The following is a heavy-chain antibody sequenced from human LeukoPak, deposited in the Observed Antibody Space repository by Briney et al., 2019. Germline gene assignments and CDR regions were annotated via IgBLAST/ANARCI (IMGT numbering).Heavy chain of an antibody. V-gene: IGHV3-20*04. CDR2: INWNGGST. J-gene: IGHJ3*02. Sequence: GGSLRLSCAASGFTFDDYGMSWVRQAPGKGLEWVSCINWNGGSTGYADSVKGRFTISRDNAKNSLYLQMNSLRAEDTALYYCARDSISHDAFDIWGQGTMVTVSS. CDR1: GFTFDDYG. CDR3: ARDSISHDAFDI. D-gene: IGHD2-2*01.